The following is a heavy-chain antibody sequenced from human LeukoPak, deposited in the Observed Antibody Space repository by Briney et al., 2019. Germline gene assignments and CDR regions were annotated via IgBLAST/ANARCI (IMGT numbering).Heavy chain of an antibody. Sequence: GGSLRLSCAASGFTFIDAWMSWVRQAPGKGLEWVGRSKSKAGGGTPDYAAPVKGRFTISRDDSQNTLYVQMDSLTTDDTAVYYCATIRDSSSWAFDYWGQGTLVTVSA. CDR2: SKSKAGGGTP. J-gene: IGHJ4*02. CDR3: ATIRDSSSWAFDY. CDR1: GFTFIDAW. V-gene: IGHV3-15*01. D-gene: IGHD6-13*01.